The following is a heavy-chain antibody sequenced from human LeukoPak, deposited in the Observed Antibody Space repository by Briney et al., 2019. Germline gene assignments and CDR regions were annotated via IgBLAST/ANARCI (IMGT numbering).Heavy chain of an antibody. CDR2: IKQDGSER. J-gene: IGHJ4*02. V-gene: IGHV3-7*05. CDR3: TREVHCNFDY. D-gene: IGHD2-21*02. Sequence: GGSLRLSCAASGFTFSNYWMSWVRQAPGKGLEWVANIKQDGSERFYVDSVKGRFTISKDNAKNSLYLQMNNLRAEDTAVYYCTREVHCNFDYWGQGTLVTVSS. CDR1: GFTFSNYW.